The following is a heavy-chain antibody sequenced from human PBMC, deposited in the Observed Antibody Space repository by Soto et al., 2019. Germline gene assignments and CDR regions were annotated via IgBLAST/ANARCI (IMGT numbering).Heavy chain of an antibody. CDR3: ARDQRGYSLIPYYYYGMDV. CDR2: ISSSGSTI. CDR1: GFTFSSYE. D-gene: IGHD6-13*01. J-gene: IGHJ6*02. V-gene: IGHV3-48*03. Sequence: EVQLVESGGGLVQPGGSLRLSCAASGFTFSSYEMNWVRQAPGKGLEWVSYISSSGSTIYYADSVKGRFTISRDNAKNSLYLQMNSLRAEDTAVYYCARDQRGYSLIPYYYYGMDVWGQGTTVTVSS.